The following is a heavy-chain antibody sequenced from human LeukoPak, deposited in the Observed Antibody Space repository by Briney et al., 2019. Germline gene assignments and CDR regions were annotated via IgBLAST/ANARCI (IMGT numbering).Heavy chain of an antibody. CDR1: GFTFDDYG. V-gene: IGHV3-20*04. D-gene: IGHD3-9*01. CDR2: INWNGGST. CDR3: ARDLRLRYFDWSSGPAFDY. J-gene: IGHJ4*02. Sequence: GGSLRLSCAASGFTFDDYGMSWVRQAPGKGLEWVSGINWNGGSTGYADSVKGRFTISRDNAKNSLYLQMNSLRAEDTALYYCARDLRLRYFDWSSGPAFDYWGQGTLVTVSS.